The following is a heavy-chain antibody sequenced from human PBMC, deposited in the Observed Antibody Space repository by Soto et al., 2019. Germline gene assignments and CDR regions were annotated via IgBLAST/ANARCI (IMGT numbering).Heavy chain of an antibody. Sequence: TLSLTCTVSGGSISSSSYYWGWIRQPPGKGLEWIGSIYYSGSTYYNPSLKSRVTISVDTSKNQFSLKLSSVTAADTAVYYCARGNSSSWSYFDYWGQGTLVTVSS. CDR1: GGSISSSSYY. D-gene: IGHD6-13*01. CDR2: IYYSGST. J-gene: IGHJ4*02. V-gene: IGHV4-39*01. CDR3: ARGNSSSWSYFDY.